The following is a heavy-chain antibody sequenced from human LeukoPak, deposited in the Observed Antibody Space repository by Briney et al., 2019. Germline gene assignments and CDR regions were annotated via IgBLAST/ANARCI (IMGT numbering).Heavy chain of an antibody. V-gene: IGHV1-8*01. D-gene: IGHD2-2*01. Sequence: SVKVSCKASGYTFTNYEINWVRQGTGQGLEWLGWMNPSSGNTGYAQKFQGRVTMTRDTSISTAYMELSSLRSEDTAVYYCARGSYGGYCSSTSCSHNWFDPWGQGTLVTVSS. CDR3: ARGSYGGYCSSTSCSHNWFDP. CDR1: GYTFTNYE. J-gene: IGHJ5*02. CDR2: MNPSSGNT.